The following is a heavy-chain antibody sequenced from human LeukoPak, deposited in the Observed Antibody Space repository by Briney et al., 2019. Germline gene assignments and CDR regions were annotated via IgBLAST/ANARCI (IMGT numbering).Heavy chain of an antibody. J-gene: IGHJ4*02. D-gene: IGHD1-14*01. CDR1: NYTFSNYG. CDR2: ISAYNGDT. V-gene: IGHV1-18*01. Sequence: ASVRVSCKASNYTFSNYGIIWVRQAPGQGLEWLGWISAYNGDTHYAQNLQGRLAMTIDTSTTTAYMQLRSLRSDDTAVYYCARKSGHGPFDYWGQGTLVTVSS. CDR3: ARKSGHGPFDY.